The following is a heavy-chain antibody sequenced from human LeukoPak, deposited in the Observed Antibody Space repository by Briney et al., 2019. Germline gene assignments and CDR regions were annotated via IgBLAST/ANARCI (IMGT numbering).Heavy chain of an antibody. CDR3: TRDLYTMIVADLDY. CDR1: GFTFGDYA. CDR2: IRSKAYGGTT. V-gene: IGHV3-49*03. J-gene: IGHJ4*02. Sequence: GGSLRLSCTASGFTFGDYAMSWFRQAPGKGLEWVGFIRSKAYGGTTEYAASVKGRFTISRDDSKSIAYLQMNSLKTEDTAVYYCTRDLYTMIVADLDYWGQGTLVTVSS. D-gene: IGHD3-22*01.